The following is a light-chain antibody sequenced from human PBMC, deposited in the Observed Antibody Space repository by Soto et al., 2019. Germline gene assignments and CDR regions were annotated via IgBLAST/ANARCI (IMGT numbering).Light chain of an antibody. CDR1: QSVSSY. Sequence: EVGMSQSPSTLSASPGERATLSCRASQSVSSYLAWYQQKPGQAPRLLIYDASNGATGIPARFSGSGSGTDFTLTISSLEPEDFAVYYCQQRSNWPTFGQGAKVDIK. J-gene: IGKJ1*01. CDR2: DAS. CDR3: QQRSNWPT. V-gene: IGKV3-11*01.